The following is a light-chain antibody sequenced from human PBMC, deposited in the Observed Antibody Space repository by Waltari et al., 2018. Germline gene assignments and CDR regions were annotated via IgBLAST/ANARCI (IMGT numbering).Light chain of an antibody. CDR1: SSDVGGYNY. CDR3: SSYISSDTLEL. V-gene: IGLV2-14*03. J-gene: IGLJ2*01. CDR2: DVT. Sequence: HSALTQPASVSGSPGQSTTIPCTGTSSDVGGYNYVSWYQQHPGKAPKLIIYDVTNRPSGVSNRFAGSKSGNTASLTISGLQAEDEADYYCSSYISSDTLELFGGGTSLTVL.